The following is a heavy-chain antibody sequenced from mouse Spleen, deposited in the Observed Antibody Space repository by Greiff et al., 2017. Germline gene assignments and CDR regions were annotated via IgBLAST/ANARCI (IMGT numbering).Heavy chain of an antibody. CDR1: GYTFTSYW. V-gene: IGHV1-64*01. J-gene: IGHJ1*01. CDR2: IHPNSGST. CDR3: ARRADWDDWYFDV. D-gene: IGHD4-1*01. Sequence: QVQLKQPGAELVKPGASVKLSCKASGYTFTSYWMHWVKQRPGQGLEWIGMIHPNSGSTNYNEKFKSKATLTVDKSSSTAYMQLSSLTSEDSAVYYCARRADWDDWYFDVWGAGTTVTVSS.